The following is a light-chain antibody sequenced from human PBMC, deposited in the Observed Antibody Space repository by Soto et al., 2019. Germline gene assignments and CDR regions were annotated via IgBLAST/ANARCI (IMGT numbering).Light chain of an antibody. J-gene: IGKJ2*01. Sequence: DIQMTQSPSTLSASVGDRVTITCRASQSISSWLAWYQQKPGKAPKLLIYDACSLESGVPSRFSCSVTETEFTLTISSLQPDDFATYYCQQYNSYPYTFGQGTKLEIK. V-gene: IGKV1-5*01. CDR1: QSISSW. CDR3: QQYNSYPYT. CDR2: DAC.